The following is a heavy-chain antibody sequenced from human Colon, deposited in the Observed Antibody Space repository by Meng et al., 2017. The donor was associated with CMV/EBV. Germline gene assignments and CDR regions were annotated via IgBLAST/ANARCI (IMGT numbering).Heavy chain of an antibody. CDR3: LRSPSSVVHWFDP. CDR2: ISSGSTYI. Sequence: GGSLRLSCAASGFTFRTHNMNWVRQAPGKGLEWVSSISSGSTYIYYADSVKGRFTISRDNAKNTLYLQMNSLRAEDTAVYYCLRSPSSVVHWFDPWGQGTLVTV. D-gene: IGHD6-6*01. V-gene: IGHV3-21*01. J-gene: IGHJ5*02. CDR1: GFTFRTHN.